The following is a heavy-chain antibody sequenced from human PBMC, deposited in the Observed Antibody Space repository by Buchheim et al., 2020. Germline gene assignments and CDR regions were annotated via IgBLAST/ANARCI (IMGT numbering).Heavy chain of an antibody. D-gene: IGHD6-13*01. Sequence: QVQLQESGPGLVKPSETLSLTCAVYGGSFSGYYWSWIRQPPGKGLEWIGEINHSGSTNYNPSLKSRVTISVDTSKNQFSLKLSSVTAADTAVYYCARYSSSWYNYYYGMDVWGQGTT. V-gene: IGHV4-34*10. CDR1: GGSFSGYY. CDR3: ARYSSSWYNYYYGMDV. J-gene: IGHJ6*02. CDR2: INHSGST.